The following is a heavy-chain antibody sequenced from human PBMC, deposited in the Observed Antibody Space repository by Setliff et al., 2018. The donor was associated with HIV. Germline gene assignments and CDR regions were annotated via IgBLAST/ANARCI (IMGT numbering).Heavy chain of an antibody. Sequence: ASVKVSCKASGYTFTDYYMHWVQQAPGKGLEWMGRVDPEDGETIYAEKFQGRVTITADTSTDTAYMELSSLRSEDTAVYYCATGSSSRDSSGYDAFDIWGQGTMVTVSS. V-gene: IGHV1-69-2*01. D-gene: IGHD3-22*01. J-gene: IGHJ3*02. CDR3: ATGSSSRDSSGYDAFDI. CDR2: VDPEDGET. CDR1: GYTFTDYY.